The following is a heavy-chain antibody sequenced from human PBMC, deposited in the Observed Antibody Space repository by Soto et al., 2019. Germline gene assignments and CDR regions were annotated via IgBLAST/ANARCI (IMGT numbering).Heavy chain of an antibody. V-gene: IGHV1-2*04. Sequence: QVQLVQSGAEVKKPGASVKVSCKASGYTFSDYYIHWVRQAPGQGLEWMGWINPNSGATKYSQKFQGWVTMNSDTSISTAYMELTRLRSDDTAVYYCSRSGAHSSTWYGGYNWFDPWGQGTLVIVSS. CDR3: SRSGAHSSTWYGGYNWFDP. J-gene: IGHJ5*02. D-gene: IGHD2-2*01. CDR1: GYTFSDYY. CDR2: INPNSGAT.